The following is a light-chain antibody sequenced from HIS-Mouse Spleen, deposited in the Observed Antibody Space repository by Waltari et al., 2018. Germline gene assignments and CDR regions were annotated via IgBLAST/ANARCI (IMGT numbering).Light chain of an antibody. J-gene: IGLJ3*02. CDR3: AAWDDSLSGPV. CDR2: RNN. CDR1: SSNIGSNY. Sequence: QSVLTQPPSASGTPGQRVPIPCSGSSSNIGSNYVSRYHHPPGTAPKLLIYRNNQRPSGVPDRFSGSKSGTSASLAISGLRSEDEADYYCAAWDDSLSGPVFGGGTKLTVL. V-gene: IGLV1-47*01.